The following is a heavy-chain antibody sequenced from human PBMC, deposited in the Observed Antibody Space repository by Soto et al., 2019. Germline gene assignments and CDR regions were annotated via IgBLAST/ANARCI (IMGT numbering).Heavy chain of an antibody. D-gene: IGHD3-10*01. CDR3: ARVRTPKNPPDKRITMVRGATERYGMDV. Sequence: QVQLVQSGAEVKKPGSSVKVSCKASGGTFSSYAISWVRQAPGQGLEWMGGIIPIFGTANYAQKFQGRVTITADESTSTAYMELSSLRSEDTAVYYCARVRTPKNPPDKRITMVRGATERYGMDVWGQGTTVTVSS. J-gene: IGHJ6*02. CDR1: GGTFSSYA. V-gene: IGHV1-69*12. CDR2: IIPIFGTA.